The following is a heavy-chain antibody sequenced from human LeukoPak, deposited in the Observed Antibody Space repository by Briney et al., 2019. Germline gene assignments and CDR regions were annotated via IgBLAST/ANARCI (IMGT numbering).Heavy chain of an antibody. CDR2: ISYDGSNK. J-gene: IGHJ4*02. CDR1: GFTFSSYA. V-gene: IGHV3-30*04. CDR3: AREDEPYGSGSRHNDY. D-gene: IGHD3-10*01. Sequence: GRSLRLSCAASGFTFSSYAMHWVRQAPGKGLEWVAVISYDGSNKYYADSVKGRFTISRDNSKNTLYPQMNSLRAEDTAVYYCAREDEPYGSGSRHNDYWGQGTLVTVSS.